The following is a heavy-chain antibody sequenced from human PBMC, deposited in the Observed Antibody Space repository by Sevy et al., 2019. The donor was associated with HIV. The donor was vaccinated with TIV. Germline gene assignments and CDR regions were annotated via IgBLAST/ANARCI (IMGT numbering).Heavy chain of an antibody. CDR2: ISYDGSNK. CDR1: GFTFSSYA. CDR3: ARARLRYFDWLFSWPGMDV. Sequence: GGSLRLSCAASGFTFSSYAMHWVRQAPGKGLEWVAVISYDGSNKYYADSVKGRFTISRDNSKNTLYLQMNSPRAEDTAVYYCARARLRYFDWLFSWPGMDVWGQGTTVTVSS. V-gene: IGHV3-30-3*01. J-gene: IGHJ6*02. D-gene: IGHD3-9*01.